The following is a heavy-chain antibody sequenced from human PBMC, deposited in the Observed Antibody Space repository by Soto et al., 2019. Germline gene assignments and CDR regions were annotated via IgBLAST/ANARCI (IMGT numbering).Heavy chain of an antibody. D-gene: IGHD2-2*01. Sequence: PSETLSLTCAVSGGSISSSNWWSWVRQPPGKGLEWIGEIYHSGSTNYNPSLKSRVTISVDKSKNQFSLKLSSVTAADTAVYYCASSLPNIVVVPAAPKTYYYYGMDVWGQGTTVTVSS. CDR3: ASSLPNIVVVPAAPKTYYYYGMDV. V-gene: IGHV4-4*02. J-gene: IGHJ6*02. CDR2: IYHSGST. CDR1: GGSISSSNW.